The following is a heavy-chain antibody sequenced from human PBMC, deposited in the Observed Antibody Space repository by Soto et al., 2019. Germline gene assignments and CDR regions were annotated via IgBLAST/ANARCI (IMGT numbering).Heavy chain of an antibody. V-gene: IGHV3-30*18. CDR2: ISYDGTNK. J-gene: IGHJ6*02. Sequence: QVQLVESGGGVVQPGRSLRLSCAASGFTFSSYGMHWVRQAPGKGLEWVAVISYDGTNKYYADSVKGRVTISRDNSKNTRYRPMNSLRAEDTAVYYCAQDLLRPCRAYGMDVWGQGTSVAVSS. CDR1: GFTFSSYG. CDR3: AQDLLRPCRAYGMDV.